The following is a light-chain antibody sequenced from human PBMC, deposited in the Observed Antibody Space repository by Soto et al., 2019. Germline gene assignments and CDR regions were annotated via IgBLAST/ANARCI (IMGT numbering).Light chain of an antibody. CDR2: EVS. CDR3: SSYSSGSTLGV. V-gene: IGLV2-14*01. CDR1: SSDIGSYKY. Sequence: QSVLTQPASVSGSPGQSITIACTGTSSDIGSYKYVSWYQHHPGKVPQFLIYEVSNRPSGVSGRFSASKSGNTASLTISGLQAEDEADYYCSSYSSGSTLGVFGGGTKLTVL. J-gene: IGLJ3*02.